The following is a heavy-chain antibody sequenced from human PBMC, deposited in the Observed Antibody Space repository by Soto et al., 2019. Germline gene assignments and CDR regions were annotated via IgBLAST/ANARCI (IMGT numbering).Heavy chain of an antibody. Sequence: VASVKVSCKASGYTFTSYGISWVRQAPGQGLEWMGWISAYNGNTNYAQKLQGRVTMTTDTSTSTAYMELRSLRSDDTAVYYCARDAADIVVVPAFGGYYYYYGMDVWGQGTTVTVSS. CDR2: ISAYNGNT. V-gene: IGHV1-18*01. CDR3: ARDAADIVVVPAFGGYYYYYGMDV. D-gene: IGHD2-2*01. J-gene: IGHJ6*02. CDR1: GYTFTSYG.